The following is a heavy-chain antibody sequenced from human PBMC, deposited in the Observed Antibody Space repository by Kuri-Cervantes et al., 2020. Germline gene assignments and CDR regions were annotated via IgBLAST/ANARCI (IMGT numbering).Heavy chain of an antibody. CDR2: IYHSGST. V-gene: IGHV4-4*02. CDR1: GGSISSSNW. J-gene: IGHJ3*02. Sequence: SCAVSGGSISSSNWWSWVRQPPGKGLEWIGEIYHSGSTNYKPSLKSRVSISVDKSKNQFSLKLSSVTAADTAVYYCARGRITIFGVVIMSLRAFDIWGQGTMVTVSS. CDR3: ARGRITIFGVVIMSLRAFDI. D-gene: IGHD3-3*01.